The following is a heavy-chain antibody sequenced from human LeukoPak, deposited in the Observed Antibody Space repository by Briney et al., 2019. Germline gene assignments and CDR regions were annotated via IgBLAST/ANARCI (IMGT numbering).Heavy chain of an antibody. CDR1: GGSISSGDYY. D-gene: IGHD3-10*01. CDR2: IYYSGST. Sequence: SQTLSLTCTVSGGSISSGDYYWSWIRQPPGKGLERIGYIYYSGSTYYNPSLKSRVTISVDTSKNQFSLKLSSVTAADTAVYYCARDLYYYGSGSYPIGDYWGQGTLVTVSS. V-gene: IGHV4-30-4*01. CDR3: ARDLYYYGSGSYPIGDY. J-gene: IGHJ4*02.